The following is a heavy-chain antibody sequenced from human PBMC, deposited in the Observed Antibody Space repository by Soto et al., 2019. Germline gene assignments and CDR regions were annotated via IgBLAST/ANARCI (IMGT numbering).Heavy chain of an antibody. CDR1: GFTFSNAW. D-gene: IGHD6-13*01. J-gene: IGHJ4*02. CDR2: ISGSGGST. CDR3: AKVYVGISIYY. Sequence: PGGSLRLSCAASGFTFSNAWINWVRQAPGKGLEWVSAISGSGGSTYYADSVKGRFTISRDNSKNTLYLQMNSLRAEDTAVYYCAKVYVGISIYYWGQGTLVTVSS. V-gene: IGHV3-23*01.